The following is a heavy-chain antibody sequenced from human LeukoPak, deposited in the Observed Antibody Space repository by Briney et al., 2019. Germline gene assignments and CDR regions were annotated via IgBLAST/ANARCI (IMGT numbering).Heavy chain of an antibody. D-gene: IGHD1-14*01. CDR3: ASKNNVKAFDI. CDR2: IYHSGST. CDR1: GFTFSSYW. J-gene: IGHJ3*02. Sequence: GSLRLSCAASGFTFSSYWMSWVRQAPGKGLEWIGYIYHSGSTYYNPSLKSRVTISVDRSKNQFSLKLSSVTAADTAVYYCASKNNVKAFDIWGQGTMVTVSS. V-gene: IGHV4-4*02.